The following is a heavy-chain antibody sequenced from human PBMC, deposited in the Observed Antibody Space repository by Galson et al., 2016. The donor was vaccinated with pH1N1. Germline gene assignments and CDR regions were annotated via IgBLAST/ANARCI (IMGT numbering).Heavy chain of an antibody. D-gene: IGHD3-16*01. CDR3: ARGGGSPGS. CDR2: IKEDGSER. CDR1: GFTFSSHW. J-gene: IGHJ5*02. V-gene: IGHV3-7*01. Sequence: SLRLSCAASGFTFSSHWMHWVRQTPGQGLEWVANIKEDGSERYYVDSVKGRFTISRDNAKNSLYLQMNSLRVEDTAVYFCARGGGSPGSWGQGTLVTVSS.